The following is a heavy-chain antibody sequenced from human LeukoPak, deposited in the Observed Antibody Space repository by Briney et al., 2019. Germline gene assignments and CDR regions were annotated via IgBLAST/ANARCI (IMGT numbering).Heavy chain of an antibody. CDR2: IIPIFGTA. CDR3: ARDRVRSEPYYGFWSGSEYGMDV. D-gene: IGHD3-3*01. Sequence: GASVKVSCKASGYTFTGYYMHWVRQAPGQGLEWMGGIIPIFGTANYAQKFQGRVTITADESTSTAYMELSSLRSEDTAVYYCARDRVRSEPYYGFWSGSEYGMDVWGQGTTVTVSS. J-gene: IGHJ6*02. CDR1: GYTFTGYY. V-gene: IGHV1-69*13.